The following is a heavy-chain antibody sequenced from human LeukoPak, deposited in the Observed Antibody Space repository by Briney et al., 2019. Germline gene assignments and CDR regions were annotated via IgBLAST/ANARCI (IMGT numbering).Heavy chain of an antibody. CDR1: GDSVSSNSAA. CDR2: TYYRSKWYN. D-gene: IGHD6-6*01. CDR3: ARDLIPPYSSSSEGFDY. J-gene: IGHJ4*02. V-gene: IGHV6-1*01. Sequence: SQTLSLTFAISGDSVSSNSAAWNWIRQSPSRGLEWLGRTYYRSKWYNDYAVSVKSRITINPDTSKNQFSLQLNSVTPEDTAVYYCARDLIPPYSSSSEGFDYWGQGTLVTVSS.